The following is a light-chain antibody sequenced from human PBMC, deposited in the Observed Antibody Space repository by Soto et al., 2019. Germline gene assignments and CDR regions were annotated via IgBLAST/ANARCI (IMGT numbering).Light chain of an antibody. CDR1: QSLLHSNGYNY. V-gene: IGKV2-28*01. J-gene: IGKJ5*01. Sequence: DIVMTQSPLCLPVTPGEPASISCRSSQSLLHSNGYNYLDWYLQKPGQPPQLLIYLGSNRASGVPDRFSGSGSGTDFTLKISRVEAEDVGVYYCMQALQTPITFGQGTRLEIK. CDR2: LGS. CDR3: MQALQTPIT.